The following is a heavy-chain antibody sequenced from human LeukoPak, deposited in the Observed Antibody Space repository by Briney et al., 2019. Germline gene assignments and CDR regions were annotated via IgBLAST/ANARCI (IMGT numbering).Heavy chain of an antibody. CDR3: ARAARRVAAAGTGVGY. CDR2: INPSGGST. Sequence: TLSRYAISWVRQAPGQGLEWMGIINPSGGSTSYAQKFQGRVTMTRDMSTSTVYMELSSLRSEDTAVYYCARAARRVAAAGTGVGYWGQGTLVTVSS. CDR1: TLSRYA. J-gene: IGHJ4*02. V-gene: IGHV1-46*01. D-gene: IGHD6-13*01.